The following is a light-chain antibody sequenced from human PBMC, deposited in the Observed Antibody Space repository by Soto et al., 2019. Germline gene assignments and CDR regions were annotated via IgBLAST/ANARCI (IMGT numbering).Light chain of an antibody. CDR2: EAS. CDR1: QSTSTW. CDR3: QQYITYPYA. Sequence: DIQMTQSPSTLSASVGDRVTITCRASQSTSTWLAWYQQRPGKTPKLLISEASKLESGVPSRFSDSGSGTEFTLTISSLQPDDFATYYCQQYITYPYAFGQGTKVEIK. J-gene: IGKJ1*01. V-gene: IGKV1-5*03.